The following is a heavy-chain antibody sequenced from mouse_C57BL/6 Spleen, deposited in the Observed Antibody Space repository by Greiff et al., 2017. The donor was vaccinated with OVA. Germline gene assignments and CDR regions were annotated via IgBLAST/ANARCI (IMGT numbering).Heavy chain of an antibody. Sequence: EVQLQQSGAELVRPGASVKLSCTASGFNIKDYYMHWVKQRPEQGLEWIGRIDPEDGDTEYAPKFQGKATMTADTSSNTAYLQLSSLTSEDTAVYYCTTLYYGSSPRYFDVWGTGTTVTVSS. D-gene: IGHD1-1*01. CDR3: TTLYYGSSPRYFDV. CDR2: IDPEDGDT. J-gene: IGHJ1*03. CDR1: GFNIKDYY. V-gene: IGHV14-1*01.